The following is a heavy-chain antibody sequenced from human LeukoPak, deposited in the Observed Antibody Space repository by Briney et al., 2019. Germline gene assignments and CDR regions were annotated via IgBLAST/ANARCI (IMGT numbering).Heavy chain of an antibody. V-gene: IGHV1-2*02. J-gene: IGHJ4*02. CDR1: GYTFTGYY. CDR2: INPNSGGT. D-gene: IGHD1-26*01. Sequence: ASVKVSCKASGYTFTGYYMHWVRQAPGQGLEWMGWINPNSGGTNYAQKFQGRVTMTRDTSISTAYMELSRLRSDDTAVYYCARAKTRCIVGATKTDRGCYFDYWGQGTLVTVSS. CDR3: ARAKTRCIVGATKTDRGCYFDY.